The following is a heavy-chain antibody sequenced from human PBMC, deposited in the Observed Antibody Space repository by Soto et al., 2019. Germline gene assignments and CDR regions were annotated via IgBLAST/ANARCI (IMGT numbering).Heavy chain of an antibody. Sequence: SETLSLTCAVYGGFFSNYYWSWVRQPPGKGLEWIGDINHSGSTNYNPSLKSRVTISVDTSKNQFSLKLSSVTAADTAVYYCARKVTGIVTNRLPQDWLDPWGKGTLVTVSS. J-gene: IGHJ5*02. CDR2: INHSGST. V-gene: IGHV4-34*01. CDR3: ARKVTGIVTNRLPQDWLDP. CDR1: GGFFSNYY. D-gene: IGHD2-21*02.